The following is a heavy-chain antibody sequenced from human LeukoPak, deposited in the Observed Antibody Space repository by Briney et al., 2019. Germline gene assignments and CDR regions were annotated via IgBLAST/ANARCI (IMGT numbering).Heavy chain of an antibody. Sequence: SVKVSCKASGYTFTGYYMHWVRQAPGQGLEWMGRIIPILGIANYAQKFQGRVTITADESTSTAYMELSSLRSEDTAVYYCARDTGNYYDSSGYYSSAFDIWGQGTMVTVSS. J-gene: IGHJ3*02. CDR1: GYTFTGYY. V-gene: IGHV1-69*04. CDR3: ARDTGNYYDSSGYYSSAFDI. D-gene: IGHD3-22*01. CDR2: IIPILGIA.